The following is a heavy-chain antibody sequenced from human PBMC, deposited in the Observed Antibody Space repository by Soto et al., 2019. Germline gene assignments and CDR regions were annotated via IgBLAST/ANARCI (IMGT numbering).Heavy chain of an antibody. CDR3: AKVPGYSSGWYDLGFDY. V-gene: IGHV3-23*01. J-gene: IGHJ4*02. CDR1: GFTFSSFA. D-gene: IGHD6-19*01. Sequence: GGSLRLSCAASGFTFSSFAMSWVRQAPGKGLEWVSALSGSGGSTYYADSVKGRFTISRDNSKNTLYLQMNSLRAEDTAVYYCAKVPGYSSGWYDLGFDYWGQGTLVTVSS. CDR2: LSGSGGST.